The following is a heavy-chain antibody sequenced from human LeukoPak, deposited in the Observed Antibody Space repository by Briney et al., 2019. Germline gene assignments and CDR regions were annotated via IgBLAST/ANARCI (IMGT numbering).Heavy chain of an antibody. CDR1: GGSISNYY. CDR3: ASMVRAYDAFDI. Sequence: SETLSLTCTVSGGSISNYYWSWIRQPPGKGLEWIGYIYYTGSTNHNPSLKGRVAISVDTSKNQFSLMLTSVTGADTAMYYWASMVRAYDAFDIWGQGTMVTVSS. V-gene: IGHV4-59*01. J-gene: IGHJ3*02. CDR2: IYYTGST. D-gene: IGHD3-10*01.